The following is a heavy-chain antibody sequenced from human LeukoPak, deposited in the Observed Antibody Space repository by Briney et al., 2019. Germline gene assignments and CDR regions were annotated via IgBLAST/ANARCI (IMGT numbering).Heavy chain of an antibody. CDR2: IYYSGST. J-gene: IGHJ4*02. Sequence: SETLSLTCTVSGGSISSSSYYWGWIRQPPGKGLEWIGSIYYSGSTYYNPSLKSRVTISVDTSKNQFSLKLSSVTAADTAVYYCAGMVRGVTLDYWGQGTLVTVSS. CDR3: AGMVRGVTLDY. D-gene: IGHD3-10*01. V-gene: IGHV4-39*07. CDR1: GGSISSSSYY.